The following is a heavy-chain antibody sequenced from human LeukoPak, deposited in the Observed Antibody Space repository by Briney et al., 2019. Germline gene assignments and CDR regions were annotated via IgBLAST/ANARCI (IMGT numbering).Heavy chain of an antibody. CDR1: GFSFSNYW. J-gene: IGHJ4*02. CDR3: ARGSGYSVLDY. D-gene: IGHD3-3*01. CDR2: FNSDGITT. V-gene: IGHV3-74*01. Sequence: PGGSLRLSCAASGFSFSNYWMHWVRQAPGKGLVWVSRFNSDGITTIYADSVKGRFTISRDNAKNTLCLQMNSLTGEDTAVYYCARGSGYSVLDYWGQGTLVAVSS.